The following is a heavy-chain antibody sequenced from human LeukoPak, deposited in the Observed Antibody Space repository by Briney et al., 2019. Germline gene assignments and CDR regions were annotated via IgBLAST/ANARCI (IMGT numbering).Heavy chain of an antibody. CDR1: GFTFSSYAM. J-gene: IGHJ4*02. D-gene: IGHD3-22*01. V-gene: IGHV4-4*02. Sequence: PGGSLRLSCAASGFTFSSYAMSWVRQAPGKGLEWIGEIYHSGSTNYNPSLKSRVTISVDKSKNQFSLKLSSVTAADTAVYYCASDPPPPDYYDSSGYYTNWGQGTLVTVSS. CDR2: IYHSGST. CDR3: ASDPPPPDYYDSSGYYTN.